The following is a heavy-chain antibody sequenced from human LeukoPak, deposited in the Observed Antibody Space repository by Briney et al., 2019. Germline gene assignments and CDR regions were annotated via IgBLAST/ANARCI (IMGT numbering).Heavy chain of an antibody. CDR3: AKEGSSWSTFDY. D-gene: IGHD6-13*01. CDR1: GFTFSLYW. J-gene: IGHJ4*02. V-gene: IGHV3-7*03. Sequence: GGSLRLSCAASGFTFSLYWMTWVRQSPGKGLEWVADINPDGSQKYSVDSVKGRFTISRDNAKNSLYLQMNSLRAEDMALYYCAKEGSSWSTFDYWGQGTLVTVSS. CDR2: INPDGSQK.